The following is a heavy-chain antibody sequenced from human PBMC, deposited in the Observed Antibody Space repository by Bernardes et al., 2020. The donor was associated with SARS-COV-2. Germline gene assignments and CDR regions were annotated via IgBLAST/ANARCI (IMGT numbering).Heavy chain of an antibody. CDR2: LYYSGRT. Sequence: SATLAPTCTVSGGSIRSSYWSWIRQPPGPGLAWIGYLYYSGRTHYNPSLKSRVTISVDTSKNQFSLKLSSVTAADTAVYYCASHSYDFWSGPEHYYFDYWGQGTLVTVSS. CDR3: ASHSYDFWSGPEHYYFDY. V-gene: IGHV4-59*08. D-gene: IGHD3-3*01. CDR1: GGSIRSSY. J-gene: IGHJ4*02.